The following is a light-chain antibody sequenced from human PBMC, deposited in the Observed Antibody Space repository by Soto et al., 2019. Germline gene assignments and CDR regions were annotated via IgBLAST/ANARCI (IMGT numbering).Light chain of an antibody. V-gene: IGLV1-51*01. CDR2: ASD. CDR3: GSWDGSLNTYV. Sequence: QSVLTQPPSVSAAPGQKVTISCSGGSSNIGNYYVSWHQQLPGVAPKLLIFASDKRPSGIPDRFSGSQSGASGTLDITGLQTGDEADYYCGSWDGSLNTYVFGTGTKLTVL. J-gene: IGLJ1*01. CDR1: SSNIGNYY.